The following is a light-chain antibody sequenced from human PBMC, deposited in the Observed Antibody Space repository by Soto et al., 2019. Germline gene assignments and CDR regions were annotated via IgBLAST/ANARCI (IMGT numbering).Light chain of an antibody. CDR1: SSNIGAGYD. V-gene: IGLV1-40*01. CDR3: SSYTNINTRACV. Sequence: QSVLTQPPSVSGAPGQRVTISCTGSSSNIGAGYDVHWYQQRPGTAPKLLIFGNINRPSGVPDRFSGSKSGTSASLAITGLQAEDEAEYYCSSYTNINTRACVFGTGTKLTVL. J-gene: IGLJ1*01. CDR2: GNI.